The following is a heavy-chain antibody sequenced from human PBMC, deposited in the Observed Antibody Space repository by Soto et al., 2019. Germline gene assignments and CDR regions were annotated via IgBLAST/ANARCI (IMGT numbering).Heavy chain of an antibody. Sequence: SMRLSCAAAGCTCRTYAMSCVLQAPGKGLEWVSGLFGNGGGISYADSVKGRFTISRDNSNNMLYLQMRSLRVEDTAVYYCAKDRQPDGLWPFDHWGQGTLVTVSS. J-gene: IGHJ4*02. V-gene: IGHV3-23*01. D-gene: IGHD2-8*01. CDR3: AKDRQPDGLWPFDH. CDR2: LFGNGGGI. CDR1: GCTCRTYA.